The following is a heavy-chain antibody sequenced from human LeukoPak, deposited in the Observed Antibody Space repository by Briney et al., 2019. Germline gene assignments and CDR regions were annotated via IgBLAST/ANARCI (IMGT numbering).Heavy chain of an antibody. CDR1: GGSISSYY. CDR2: IYYSGST. Sequence: SETLSLTCTVSGGSISSYYWSWLRQPPGKGLEWIGYIYYSGSTNYNPSLKSRVTISVDTSKNQFSLKLSSVTAADTAMYYCARSRIIEYGMDVWGQGTTVTVSS. V-gene: IGHV4-59*08. D-gene: IGHD3-10*01. J-gene: IGHJ6*02. CDR3: ARSRIIEYGMDV.